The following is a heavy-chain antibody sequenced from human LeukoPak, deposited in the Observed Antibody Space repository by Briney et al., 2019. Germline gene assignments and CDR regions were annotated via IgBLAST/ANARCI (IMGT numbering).Heavy chain of an antibody. CDR2: IRYDGSNK. V-gene: IGHV3-30*02. Sequence: GGSLRLSCAASGFTFSSYGMHWVRQAPGKGLEWVAFIRYDGSNKYYADSVKGRFTISRDNSKNTLYLQMNSLRAEDTAVYYCARGRDYSNPLIPLDVWGKGTTVTVSS. CDR3: ARGRDYSNPLIPLDV. D-gene: IGHD4-11*01. J-gene: IGHJ6*04. CDR1: GFTFSSYG.